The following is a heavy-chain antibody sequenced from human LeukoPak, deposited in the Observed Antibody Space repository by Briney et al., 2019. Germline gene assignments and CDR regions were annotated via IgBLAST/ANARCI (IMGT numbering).Heavy chain of an antibody. CDR2: ISYDGSNK. CDR1: GFTFSSYA. D-gene: IGHD6-19*01. V-gene: IGHV3-30*04. CDR3: ARDGYSSGWQD. J-gene: IGHJ4*02. Sequence: GGSLRLSCAASGFTFSSYAVHWVRQAPGKGLEWVAVISYDGSNKYYADSVKGRFTISRDNSKNTLYLQMNSLRAEDTAVYYCARDGYSSGWQDWGQGTLDAVSS.